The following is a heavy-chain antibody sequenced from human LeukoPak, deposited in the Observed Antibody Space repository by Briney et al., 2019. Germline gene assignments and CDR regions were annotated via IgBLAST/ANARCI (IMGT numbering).Heavy chain of an antibody. CDR1: GGSISSYY. D-gene: IGHD3-22*01. CDR3: ASVHYDSTFKS. CDR2: IYYSGST. J-gene: IGHJ4*02. Sequence: SETLSLTCTVSGGSISSYYWSWIRQPPGKGLEWIGYIYYSGSTNYNPSLKSRVTISVDTSKNQFSLKLSSVTAADTAVYYCASVHYDSTFKSWGQGTLVTVSS. V-gene: IGHV4-59*08.